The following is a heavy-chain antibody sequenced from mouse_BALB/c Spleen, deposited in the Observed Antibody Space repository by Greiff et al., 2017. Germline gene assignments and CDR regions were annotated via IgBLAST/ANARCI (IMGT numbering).Heavy chain of an antibody. CDR1: GYTFTSYY. D-gene: IGHD2-4*01. V-gene: IGHV1S81*02. CDR3: TRGRTRITRFAY. Sequence: VQLQQSGAELVKPGASVKLSCTASGYTFTSYYMYWVKQRPGQGLEWIGEINPSNGGTNFNEKFKSKATRTVDNSSSTAYMQLSSLTSEDSAVYYCTRGRTRITRFAYWGQGTLVTVSA. J-gene: IGHJ3*01. CDR2: INPSNGGT.